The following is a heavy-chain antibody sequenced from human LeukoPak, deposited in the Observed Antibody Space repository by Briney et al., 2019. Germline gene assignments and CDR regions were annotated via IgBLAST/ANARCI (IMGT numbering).Heavy chain of an antibody. CDR2: INHSGST. D-gene: IGHD1-26*01. J-gene: IGHJ6*03. Sequence: TGGSLRLSCAASGFTVSSNYMSWVRQPPGKGLEWIGEINHSGSTNYNPSLKSRVTISVDTSKNQFSLKLSSVTAADTAVYYCARRRVVGALYYYYMDVWGKGTTVTISS. CDR3: ARRRVVGALYYYYMDV. CDR1: GFTVSSNY. V-gene: IGHV4-34*01.